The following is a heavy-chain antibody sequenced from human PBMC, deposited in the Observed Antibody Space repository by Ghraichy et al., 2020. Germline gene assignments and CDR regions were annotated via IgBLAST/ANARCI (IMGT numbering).Heavy chain of an antibody. CDR1: GYTFTSYD. J-gene: IGHJ6*02. Sequence: ASVKVSCKASGYTFTSYDINWVRQATGQGLEWMGWMNPNSGNTGYAQKFQGRVTITRNTSISTAYMELSSLRSEDTAVYYCARGSGYSGSNVIHYGMDVWGQGTTVTVSS. CDR2: MNPNSGNT. CDR3: ARGSGYSGSNVIHYGMDV. V-gene: IGHV1-8*03. D-gene: IGHD1-26*01.